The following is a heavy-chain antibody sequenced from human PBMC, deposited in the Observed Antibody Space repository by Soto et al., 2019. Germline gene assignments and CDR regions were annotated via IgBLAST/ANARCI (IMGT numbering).Heavy chain of an antibody. CDR3: ATSYGSGSAHFDY. Sequence: QVQLVQSGAEVKMPGSSVKVSCTASGGTFTSYTFSWVRQVPGQGLEWMGRIIPILRMADFAQKFQGRVTINADESTSTVYMKLGSLRSEDTAVYYCATSYGSGSAHFDYWGQGTLVTVS. J-gene: IGHJ4*02. CDR1: GGTFTSYT. V-gene: IGHV1-69*02. CDR2: IIPILRMA. D-gene: IGHD3-10*01.